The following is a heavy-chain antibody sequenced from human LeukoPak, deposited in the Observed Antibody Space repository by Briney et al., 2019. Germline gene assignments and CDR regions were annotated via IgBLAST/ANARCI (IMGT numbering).Heavy chain of an antibody. Sequence: SETLSLTCTGSGGSISSYYWSWIRQPPRKGLEWIGYIYYSGSTNYNPSLKSRVTISVDTSNNQFSLKLSSVTAADTAVYYCARAVPYYYYYMDVWGKGTTVTVSS. V-gene: IGHV4-59*01. CDR3: ARAVPYYYYYMDV. J-gene: IGHJ6*03. CDR1: GGSISSYY. CDR2: IYYSGST.